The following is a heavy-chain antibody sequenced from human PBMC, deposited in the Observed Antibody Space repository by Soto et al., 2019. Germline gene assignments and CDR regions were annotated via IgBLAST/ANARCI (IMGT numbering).Heavy chain of an antibody. J-gene: IGHJ5*02. CDR3: ARSYYDSTGFAVDP. CDR1: GASVSHGY. V-gene: IGHV4-59*02. D-gene: IGHD3-22*01. CDR2: MYFGGSF. Sequence: SETLSLTCNVSGASVSHGYWSWIRQPPGKGLEWIGFMYFGGSFTYNPSLTSRATISVETSKTQFSMKLTSVTASDTAVYYSARSYYDSTGFAVDPWGQGTLVTVSS.